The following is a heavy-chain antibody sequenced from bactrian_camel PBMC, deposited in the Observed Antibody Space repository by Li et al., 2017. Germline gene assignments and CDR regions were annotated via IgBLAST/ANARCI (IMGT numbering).Heavy chain of an antibody. Sequence: HVQLVESGGGSVQAGGSLRLSCVWSPRAYGTWCIYWFRQVLGKKREGVAGIDTEGSTNYADSVKGRFTISKDNAKNTLYLQMSSLKPEDAAMYYCKASRSWDCPSPSSGYWGQGTQVTVS. D-gene: IGHD3*01. CDR3: KASRSWDCPSPSSGY. CDR2: IDTEGST. J-gene: IGHJ4*01. CDR1: PRAYGTWC. V-gene: IGHV3S53*01.